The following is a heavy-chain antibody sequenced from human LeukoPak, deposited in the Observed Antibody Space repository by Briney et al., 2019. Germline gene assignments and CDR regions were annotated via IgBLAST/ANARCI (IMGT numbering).Heavy chain of an antibody. D-gene: IGHD2-2*01. CDR3: ARGTNIVVVPAALPNWFDP. CDR2: IYYSGST. J-gene: IGHJ5*02. CDR1: GGSISSGDYY. V-gene: IGHV4-30-4*08. Sequence: SETLSLTCTVSGGSISSGDYYWSWIRQPPGKGLEWIGYIYYSGSTYYNPSLESRVTISVDTSKNQFSLKLSSVTAADTAVYYCARGTNIVVVPAALPNWFDPWGQGTLVTVSS.